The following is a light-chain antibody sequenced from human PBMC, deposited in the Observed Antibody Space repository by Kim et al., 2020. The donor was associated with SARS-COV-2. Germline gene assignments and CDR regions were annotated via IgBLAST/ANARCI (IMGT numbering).Light chain of an antibody. CDR3: QQYYNWWT. Sequence: SPGKSATLSSRASHSVSSNLAWYQQKPAQAPRLLIYGASTRATGIPARFSGSGSGTEFTLTISSLQSEDSAVYFCQQYYNWWTFAQGTKVDIK. CDR2: GAS. CDR1: HSVSSN. V-gene: IGKV3-15*01. J-gene: IGKJ1*01.